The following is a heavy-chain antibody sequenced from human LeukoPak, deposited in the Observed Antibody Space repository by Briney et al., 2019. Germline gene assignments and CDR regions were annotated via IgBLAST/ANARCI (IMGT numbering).Heavy chain of an antibody. CDR2: IYPGDSDT. J-gene: IGHJ4*02. CDR1: GSSFTSYW. CDR3: ATRFRYSSSWYYFDY. Sequence: GESLKTSCKGSGSSFTSYWIGWVRQMPGKGLEWMGIIYPGDSDTRYSPSFQGQVTISADKSISTAYLQWSSLKASDTAMYYCATRFRYSSSWYYFDYWGQGTLVTVSS. D-gene: IGHD6-13*01. V-gene: IGHV5-51*01.